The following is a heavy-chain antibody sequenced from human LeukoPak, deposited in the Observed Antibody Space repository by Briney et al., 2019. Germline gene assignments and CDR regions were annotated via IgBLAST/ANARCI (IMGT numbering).Heavy chain of an antibody. CDR3: AREGGDGYKGTAFDY. J-gene: IGHJ4*02. Sequence: ASVKVSCKASGYTFTSYYMHWVRQAPGQGLEWMGIINPSGGSTSCAQKFQGRVTMTRDTSTSTVYMELSSLRSEDTAVYYCAREGGDGYKGTAFDYWGQGTLVTVSS. V-gene: IGHV1-46*01. CDR2: INPSGGST. D-gene: IGHD5-24*01. CDR1: GYTFTSYY.